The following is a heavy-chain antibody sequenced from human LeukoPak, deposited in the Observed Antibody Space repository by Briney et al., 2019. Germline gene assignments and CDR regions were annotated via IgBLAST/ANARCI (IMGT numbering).Heavy chain of an antibody. CDR1: EFTFRSHA. V-gene: IGHV3-23*01. J-gene: IGHJ4*02. D-gene: IGHD3-3*01. CDR2: ISGSGGST. Sequence: GGSLRLSCAASEFTFRSHAMSWVRQAPGKGLEWVSAISGSGGSTYYADPVKGRFTISRDNSKNTLYLQMNSLRAEDTAVYYCAKDRFLEWYYAYWGQGTLVTVSS. CDR3: AKDRFLEWYYAY.